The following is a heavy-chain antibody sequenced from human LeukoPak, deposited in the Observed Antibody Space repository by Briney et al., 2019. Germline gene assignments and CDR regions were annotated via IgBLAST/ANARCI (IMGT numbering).Heavy chain of an antibody. CDR1: GFTFSSYA. Sequence: GGSLRLSCAASGFTFSSYAMSWVRQAPGKGLEWVSAISGSGGSTYYADSVKGRFTISRDNSKNTLYLQMNSLRAEDTAVYYCASQSMIVVVPYEDYFDYWGQGTLVTVSS. CDR2: ISGSGGST. CDR3: ASQSMIVVVPYEDYFDY. V-gene: IGHV3-23*01. D-gene: IGHD3-22*01. J-gene: IGHJ4*02.